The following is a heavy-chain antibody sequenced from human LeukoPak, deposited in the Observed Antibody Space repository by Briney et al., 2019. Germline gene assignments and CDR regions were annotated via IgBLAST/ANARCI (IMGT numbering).Heavy chain of an antibody. D-gene: IGHD2-21*02. CDR2: IHHGGTT. Sequence: SETLSLTCTVSGGSIGSGYYWAWIRQPPGKGLEWIGSIHHGGTTHYNPSLQSRVTISADTSKNQFALDLRSVTAADTAVYYCTRDIGDFVSDFWGQGTLVTVSS. J-gene: IGHJ4*02. V-gene: IGHV4-38-2*02. CDR1: GGSIGSGYY. CDR3: TRDIGDFVSDF.